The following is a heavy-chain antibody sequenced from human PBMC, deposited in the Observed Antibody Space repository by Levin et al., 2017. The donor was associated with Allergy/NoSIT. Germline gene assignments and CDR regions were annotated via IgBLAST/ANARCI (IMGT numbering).Heavy chain of an antibody. Sequence: GGSLRLSCAASGFTFSNSALSWVRQAPGKGLEWVSAIGGSGDGTFYAGSVKGRFTISRDNSKNTLYLQMNSLRAEDTAVYYCAKLSVGSSTAVAGYFDYWGQGTLVTVSS. CDR3: AKLSVGSSTAVAGYFDY. CDR1: GFTFSNSA. CDR2: IGGSGDGT. V-gene: IGHV3-23*01. J-gene: IGHJ4*02. D-gene: IGHD6-19*01.